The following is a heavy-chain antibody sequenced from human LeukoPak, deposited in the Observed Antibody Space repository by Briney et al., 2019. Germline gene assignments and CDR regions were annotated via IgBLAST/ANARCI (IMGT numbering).Heavy chain of an antibody. J-gene: IGHJ5*02. CDR3: AKCVGYDSSGYYRNWFDP. CDR2: IIPIFGTA. Sequence: SVKVSCKASGGTFSSYAISWVRQAPGQGLEWMGGIIPIFGTANYAQKFQGRVTVTADKSTSTAYMELSSLRSEDTAVYYCAKCVGYDSSGYYRNWFDPWGQGTLVTVSS. V-gene: IGHV1-69*06. D-gene: IGHD3-22*01. CDR1: GGTFSSYA.